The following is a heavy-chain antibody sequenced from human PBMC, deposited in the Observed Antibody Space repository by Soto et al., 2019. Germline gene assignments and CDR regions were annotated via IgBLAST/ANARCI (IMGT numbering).Heavy chain of an antibody. V-gene: IGHV3-33*01. CDR2: IWYAGSNK. Sequence: QVQLVESGGGVVQPGRSLRLSCAASGFTFSSYGMHWVRQAPGKGLEWVAVIWYAGSNKYYADSVKGRFTISRDNSKNPLYLEMNSLRAEDTAVYYCARGNIAARRVWFDPWGQGTLVTVSS. D-gene: IGHD6-6*01. CDR1: GFTFSSYG. CDR3: ARGNIAARRVWFDP. J-gene: IGHJ5*02.